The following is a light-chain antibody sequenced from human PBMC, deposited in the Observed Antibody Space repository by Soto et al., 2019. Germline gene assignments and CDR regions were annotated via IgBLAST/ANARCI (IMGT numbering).Light chain of an antibody. CDR1: SSNIGSNT. Sequence: QCLLGHPASGSWTPGGRFTISCSGSSSNIGSNTVNWYQQLPGTAPKLLIYSNNQRPSGVPDRFSGSKSGTSASLAISGLQSEDEADYHCAAWDDSLNGVVFGGGTKVTVL. CDR2: SNN. CDR3: AAWDDSLNGVV. J-gene: IGLJ2*01. V-gene: IGLV1-44*01.